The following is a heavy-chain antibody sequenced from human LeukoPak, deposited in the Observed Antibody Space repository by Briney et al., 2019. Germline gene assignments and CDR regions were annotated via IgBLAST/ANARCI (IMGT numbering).Heavy chain of an antibody. Sequence: KSSETLSLTCTVSGGSISSGSYYWSWIRQPGGKGLERIGRIYTSGSTNYNPSLKSRVTISVDTSKNQFSLKLSSVTAADTAVYYCARDSLYYYYYMDVWGKGTTVTVSS. J-gene: IGHJ6*03. CDR3: ARDSLYYYYYMDV. V-gene: IGHV4-61*02. CDR1: GGSISSGSYY. CDR2: IYTSGST.